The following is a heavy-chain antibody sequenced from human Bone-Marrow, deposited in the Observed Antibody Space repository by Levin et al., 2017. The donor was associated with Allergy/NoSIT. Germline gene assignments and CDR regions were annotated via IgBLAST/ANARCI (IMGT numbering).Heavy chain of an antibody. CDR2: INSDGSST. V-gene: IGHV3-74*01. J-gene: IGHJ4*02. D-gene: IGHD3-22*01. Sequence: GESLRISCAASGFTFSSYWMHWIRQAPGKGLVWVSRINSDGSSTSYADSVKGRFTISRDNAKNTLYLQMNSLRAEDTAVYYCARAAKYYYDSSPPDYWGQGTLVTVSS. CDR3: ARAAKYYYDSSPPDY. CDR1: GFTFSSYW.